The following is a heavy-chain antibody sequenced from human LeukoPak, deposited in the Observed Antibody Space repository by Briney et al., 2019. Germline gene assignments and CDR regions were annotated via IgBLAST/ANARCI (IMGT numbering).Heavy chain of an antibody. D-gene: IGHD2-21*01. CDR2: VYPSGPT. J-gene: IGHJ3*01. CDR3: VRNIWGLDL. V-gene: IGHV4-4*09. CDR1: GDSFSNYY. Sequence: SETLSLTCTVSGDSFSNYYWSWVRQPPGKGLEWIGNVYPSGPTNYNPALKSRVTISADTSKKHFSLKMSSVTAADTAVYYCVRNIWGLDLWGQGTMVTVSS.